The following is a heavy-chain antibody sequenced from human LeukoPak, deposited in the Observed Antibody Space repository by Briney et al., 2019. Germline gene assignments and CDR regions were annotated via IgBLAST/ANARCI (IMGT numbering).Heavy chain of an antibody. CDR2: IYPGDSDT. J-gene: IGHJ4*02. V-gene: IGHV5-51*01. CDR1: GYSFTSYW. Sequence: GESLKISCKGPGYSFTSYWIGWVRQMPGKGLEWMGIIYPGDSDTRYSPSFQGQVTISADKSISTAYLQWSSLKASDTAMYYCARTPNYYDTPQYFDYWGQGTLVTVSS. CDR3: ARTPNYYDTPQYFDY. D-gene: IGHD3-22*01.